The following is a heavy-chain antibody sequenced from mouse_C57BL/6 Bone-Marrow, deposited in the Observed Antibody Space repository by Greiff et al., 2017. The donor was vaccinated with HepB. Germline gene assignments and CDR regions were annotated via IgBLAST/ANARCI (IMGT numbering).Heavy chain of an antibody. CDR1: GYTFTSYW. CDR2: IDPSDSYT. CDR3: ARGGEKKGGFAY. V-gene: IGHV1-59*01. Sequence: VKLQQPGAELVRPGPSVKLSCKASGYTFTSYWMHWVKQRPGQGLEWIGVIDPSDSYTNYNQKFKGKATLTVDTSSSTAYMQLSSLTSEDSAVYYCARGGEKKGGFAYWGQGTLVTVSA. J-gene: IGHJ3*01.